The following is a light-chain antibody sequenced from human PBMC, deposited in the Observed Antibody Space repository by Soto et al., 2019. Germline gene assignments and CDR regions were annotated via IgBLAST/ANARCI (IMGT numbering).Light chain of an antibody. J-gene: IGKJ4*01. CDR2: GAS. Sequence: IVMTQSPATLSVSPAEIATLSCRASQSVSSNLAWYQQKPGQAPRLLIYGASTRATGIPARFSGSGSGTEFTLPISSLQSEDFAVYYCQQYNNWPPLTFGGGTKVEIK. CDR1: QSVSSN. CDR3: QQYNNWPPLT. V-gene: IGKV3-15*01.